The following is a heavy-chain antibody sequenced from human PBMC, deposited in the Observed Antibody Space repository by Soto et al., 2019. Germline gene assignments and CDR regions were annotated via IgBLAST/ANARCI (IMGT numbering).Heavy chain of an antibody. J-gene: IGHJ4*02. CDR2: IKEDGTEI. CDR3: VRSSGWTGDY. V-gene: IGHV3-7*04. CDR1: GFPFSSHW. Sequence: GGSLRLSCVASGFPFSSHWMNWVRQVPGKGLEWVANIKEDGTEINYVDSVKGRFAISRDNAKNSLYLQMNSLRVDDTAVYHCVRSSGWTGDYWGQGILVTVSS. D-gene: IGHD3-10*01.